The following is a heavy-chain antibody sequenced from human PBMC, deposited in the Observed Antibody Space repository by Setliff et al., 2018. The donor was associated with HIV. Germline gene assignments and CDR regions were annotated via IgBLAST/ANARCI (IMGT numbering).Heavy chain of an antibody. CDR2: INAGNGNT. CDR3: ARDIGNVWHNWFDP. V-gene: IGHV1-3*01. J-gene: IGHJ5*02. D-gene: IGHD3-16*02. Sequence: ASVKVSCKASGYSFTSYTIHWVRQAPGQRLEWMGWINAGNGNTKYSQKFQGRVTITRDTSANTAYMELSSLKSEDTAVYYCARDIGNVWHNWFDPWGQGTLVTVSS. CDR1: GYSFTSYT.